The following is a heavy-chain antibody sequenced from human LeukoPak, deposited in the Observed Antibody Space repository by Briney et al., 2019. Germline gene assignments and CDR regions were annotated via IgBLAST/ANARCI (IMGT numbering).Heavy chain of an antibody. D-gene: IGHD2-2*01. V-gene: IGHV3-23*01. CDR2: ITGSDDRT. J-gene: IGHJ4*02. CDR1: GFTFSSAA. Sequence: GSLKLSCEASGFTFSSAAMTWVRQAPGEELEWVSTITGSDDRTYYAASVKGQFTISRDYSNNTLHFQRNSLRIGDTAIYYCAKGPQLGSSYHPDYWGQGTLVTVSS. CDR3: AKGPQLGSSYHPDY.